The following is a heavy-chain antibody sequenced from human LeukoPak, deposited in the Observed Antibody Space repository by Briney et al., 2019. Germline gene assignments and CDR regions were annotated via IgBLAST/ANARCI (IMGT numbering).Heavy chain of an antibody. Sequence: SETLSLTCTVSGGSISSSSYYWGWIRQPPGKGLEWIGSIYYSGSTYYNPSLKSRVTISVDTSKNQFSLRLSSVTAADTAVYYCARVDYYDSSGYLGNYYYYYMDVWGKGTTVTVSS. CDR3: ARVDYYDSSGYLGNYYYYYMDV. V-gene: IGHV4-39*07. D-gene: IGHD3-22*01. CDR1: GGSISSSSYY. J-gene: IGHJ6*03. CDR2: IYYSGST.